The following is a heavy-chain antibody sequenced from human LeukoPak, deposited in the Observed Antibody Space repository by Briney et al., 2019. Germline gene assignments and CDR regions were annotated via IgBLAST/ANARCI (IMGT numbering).Heavy chain of an antibody. CDR1: GYTFTGYY. V-gene: IGHV1-2*02. CDR2: IDPNSGGT. D-gene: IGHD6-13*01. Sequence: ASVKVSCKASGYTFTGYYMHWVRQAPGQGLEWMGWIDPNSGGTNYAQKFQGRVTMTRDTSISTAYMELSRLRSDDTAVYYCARLGSPGYSSSWAYFDYWGQGTLVTVSS. J-gene: IGHJ4*02. CDR3: ARLGSPGYSSSWAYFDY.